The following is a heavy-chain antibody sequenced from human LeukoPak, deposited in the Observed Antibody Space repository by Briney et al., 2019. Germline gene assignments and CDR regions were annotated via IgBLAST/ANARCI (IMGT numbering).Heavy chain of an antibody. CDR3: ARGPSASRSIAARRLSDGVRGPYFDL. CDR1: GGSISSSSYY. Sequence: SETLSLTCTVSGGSISSSSYYWGWIRQPPGKGLEWIGSIYYSGSTYYNPSLKSRVTISVDTSKNQFSLKLSSVTAADTAVYYCARGPSASRSIAARRLSDGVRGPYFDLWGRGTLVTVSS. J-gene: IGHJ2*01. V-gene: IGHV4-39*07. D-gene: IGHD6-6*01. CDR2: IYYSGST.